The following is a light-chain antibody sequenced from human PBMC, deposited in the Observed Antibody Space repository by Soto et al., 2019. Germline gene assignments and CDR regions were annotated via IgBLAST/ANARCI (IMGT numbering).Light chain of an antibody. V-gene: IGLV1-44*01. Sequence: QSALTQPPSVSGTPPQRVTELCYGDRLYIGSNTVHCYQQLPGAAPKLLIDRDNRRPSGVPDRFAASKSGTSASLAISGLQSEDEGDYYCAAWDDSHNVLYVFGTGTKGTVL. J-gene: IGLJ1*01. CDR1: RLYIGSNT. CDR2: RDN. CDR3: AAWDDSHNVLYV.